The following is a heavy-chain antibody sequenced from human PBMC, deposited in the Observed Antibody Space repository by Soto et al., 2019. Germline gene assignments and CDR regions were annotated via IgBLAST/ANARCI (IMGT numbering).Heavy chain of an antibody. CDR2: IWYDGSNK. CDR3: ARSREPYSYGLGY. CDR1: GFTFSSYG. V-gene: IGHV3-33*01. D-gene: IGHD5-18*01. J-gene: IGHJ4*02. Sequence: QVQLVESGGGVVQPGRSLRLSCAASGFTFSSYGMHWVRQAPGKGLEWVAVIWYDGSNKYYADSVKGRFTISRDNSKNTLYLQMNSLRAEDTAVYYCARSREPYSYGLGYWGQGTLVTVSS.